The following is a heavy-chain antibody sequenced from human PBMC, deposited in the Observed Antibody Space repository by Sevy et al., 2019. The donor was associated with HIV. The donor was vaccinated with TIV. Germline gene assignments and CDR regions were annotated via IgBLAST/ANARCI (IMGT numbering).Heavy chain of an antibody. J-gene: IGHJ6*02. CDR2: VSGHSGEA. V-gene: IGHV1-18*01. CDR3: SKSRYPRDYYYGPAV. D-gene: IGHD1-1*01. CDR1: GYIFGNYG. Sequence: ASVKVSCKTSGYIFGNYGISWLRQAPGQGLEWVGWVSGHSGEAKYAQTLQGRVTITIDKSAATAFLELRSLVSDDTAVFYCSKSRYPRDYYYGPAVWGRGTTVTVSS.